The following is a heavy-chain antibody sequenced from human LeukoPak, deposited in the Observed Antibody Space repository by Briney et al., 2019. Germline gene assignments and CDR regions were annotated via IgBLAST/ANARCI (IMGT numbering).Heavy chain of an antibody. V-gene: IGHV4-59*01. D-gene: IGHD3-10*01. J-gene: IGHJ6*03. CDR2: IHYSGST. Sequence: SETLSLTCTVSGGSISSYCWSWIRQPPGKGLEWIGYIHYSGSTNYNPSLKSRVTISVDTSKNQFSLKLSSVTAADTAVYYCARGLARGNYYYYYMDVWGKGTTVTISS. CDR3: ARGLARGNYYYYYMDV. CDR1: GGSISSYC.